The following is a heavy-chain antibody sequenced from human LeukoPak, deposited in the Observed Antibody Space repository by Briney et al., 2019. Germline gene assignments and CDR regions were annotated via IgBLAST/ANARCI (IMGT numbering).Heavy chain of an antibody. CDR1: GGSFSGYY. D-gene: IGHD4-17*01. J-gene: IGHJ4*02. Sequence: SETLSLTCAVYGGSFSGYYWSWIRKPPGKGLEWIGEINHSGSTNYNPSLKSRVTISVDTPKNQFSLKLSSVTAADTAVYYCARANYGDYVGVKDYDYWGQGTLVTVSS. CDR2: INHSGST. V-gene: IGHV4-34*01. CDR3: ARANYGDYVGVKDYDY.